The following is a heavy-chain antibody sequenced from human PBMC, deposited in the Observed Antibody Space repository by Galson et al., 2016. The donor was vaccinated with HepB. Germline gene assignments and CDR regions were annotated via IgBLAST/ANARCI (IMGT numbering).Heavy chain of an antibody. CDR1: AGSVYNYF. J-gene: IGHJ5*02. V-gene: IGHV4-59*02. CDR3: AGVPRNYALLPNFDP. Sequence: SETLSLTCTISAGSVYNYFWSWVRQPPGKGLEWIGYIYYNVNTNYNPSLKSRVTISVDTSMNQFSLKLHSVTAADPAVYYCAGVPRNYALLPNFDPWGQGTLVTVSS. CDR2: IYYNVNT. D-gene: IGHD3-16*01.